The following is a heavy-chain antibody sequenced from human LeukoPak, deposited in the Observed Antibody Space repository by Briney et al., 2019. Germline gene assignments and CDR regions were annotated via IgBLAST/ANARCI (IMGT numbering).Heavy chain of an antibody. D-gene: IGHD3-10*01. CDR3: VRLFGSGNYYNGDY. V-gene: IGHV3-21*04. Sequence: GGSLRLSCAASGFTFSSYSMNWVRQAPGKGLEWVSSISSSSSYIYYADSVKGRFTISRDNAKYSLYLQMNSLKTEDTAVYYCVRLFGSGNYYNGDYWGQGTLVTVSS. J-gene: IGHJ4*02. CDR2: ISSSSSYI. CDR1: GFTFSSYS.